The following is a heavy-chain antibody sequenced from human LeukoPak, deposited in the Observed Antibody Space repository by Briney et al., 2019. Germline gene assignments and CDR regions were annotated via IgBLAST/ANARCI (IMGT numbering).Heavy chain of an antibody. CDR3: ARQLVGATWAFDI. Sequence: GGSLRLSCVGAGFTFSNSEMNWVRQAPGKGLEWVSYISGAGKIIYYADSVKGRFTISRDNAKNSLYLQMNSLRAEDTAVYYCARQLVGATWAFDIWGQGTMVTVSS. V-gene: IGHV3-48*03. J-gene: IGHJ3*02. D-gene: IGHD1-26*01. CDR2: ISGAGKII. CDR1: GFTFSNSE.